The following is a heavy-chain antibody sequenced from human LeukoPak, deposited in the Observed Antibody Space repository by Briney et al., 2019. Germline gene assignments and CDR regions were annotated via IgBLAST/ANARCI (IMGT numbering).Heavy chain of an antibody. J-gene: IGHJ4*02. CDR3: ARAYRPSIAAAGPFDY. V-gene: IGHV1-69*13. Sequence: SVKVSCKASGGTFSSYAISWVRQAPGQGLEWMGGIIPIFGTANYAQKFQGRVTITADESTSTAYMELSSLRTEDTAVYYCARAYRPSIAAAGPFDYWGQGTLVTVSS. CDR2: IIPIFGTA. D-gene: IGHD6-13*01. CDR1: GGTFSSYA.